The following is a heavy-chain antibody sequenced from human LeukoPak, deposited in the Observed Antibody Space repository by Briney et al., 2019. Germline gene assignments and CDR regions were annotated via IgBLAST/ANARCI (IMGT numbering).Heavy chain of an antibody. J-gene: IGHJ6*02. V-gene: IGHV1-2*02. CDR3: ARDTRYSQYCYYGMDV. Sequence: GASVKVSCKASGYAFTDHYMHWVRQAPGQRLEWMGWINPNSGGTNYAQKFQGRVTMTRDTSISTAFMELSRLTSDDTAVFYCARDTRYSQYCYYGMDVWGQGTTVTVSS. CDR1: GYAFTDHY. CDR2: INPNSGGT. D-gene: IGHD3-9*01.